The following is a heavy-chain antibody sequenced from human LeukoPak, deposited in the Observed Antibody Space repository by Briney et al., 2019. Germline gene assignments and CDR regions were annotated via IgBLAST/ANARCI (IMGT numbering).Heavy chain of an antibody. CDR3: AKDEFRTLYSSGWYAG. J-gene: IGHJ4*02. CDR2: ISGSGGST. V-gene: IGHV3-23*01. CDR1: GFTFSSYT. Sequence: GGSLRLSCAASGFTFSSYTMSWVRQAPGKGLEWVSAISGSGGSTYYAGSVKGRFTISRDNSKNTLYLQMNSLRAEDTAVYYCAKDEFRTLYSSGWYAGWGQGTLVTVSS. D-gene: IGHD6-19*01.